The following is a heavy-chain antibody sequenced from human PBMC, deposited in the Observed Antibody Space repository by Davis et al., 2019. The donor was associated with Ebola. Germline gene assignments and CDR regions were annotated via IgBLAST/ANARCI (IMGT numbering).Heavy chain of an antibody. Sequence: GSLRLSCAASGFTFSSYAMSWIRQPPGKGLEWIGYIYYSGSTNYNPSLKSRVTISVDTSKNQFSLKLSSVTAADTAVYYCARCSGGSCEFGLDYWGQGTLVTVSS. CDR1: GFTFSSYA. CDR2: IYYSGST. V-gene: IGHV4-59*01. J-gene: IGHJ4*02. D-gene: IGHD2-15*01. CDR3: ARCSGGSCEFGLDY.